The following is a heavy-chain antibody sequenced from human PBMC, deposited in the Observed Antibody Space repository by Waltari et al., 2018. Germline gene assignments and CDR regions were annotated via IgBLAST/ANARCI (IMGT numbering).Heavy chain of an antibody. CDR1: GFTVSSNY. Sequence: EVQLVESGGGLIQPGGSLRLSCAASGFTVSSNYMSWVRQAPGKGLEWVSVIYSGGSTYYADSGKGRFTISRDNSKNTLYLQMNSLRAEDTAVYYCARDVYCSGGSCYGQGGYFDYWGQGTLVTVSS. CDR3: ARDVYCSGGSCYGQGGYFDY. J-gene: IGHJ4*02. CDR2: IYSGGST. D-gene: IGHD2-15*01. V-gene: IGHV3-53*01.